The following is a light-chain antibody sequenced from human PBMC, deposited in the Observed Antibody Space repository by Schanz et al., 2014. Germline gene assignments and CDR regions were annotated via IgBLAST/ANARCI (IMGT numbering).Light chain of an antibody. V-gene: IGKV3-20*01. CDR2: GAS. CDR3: QRYGTSPPLT. Sequence: EIVLTQSPGTLSLSPGERATLSCRASQTVSSSYLAWYQQKPGQAPRLLIYGASSRASGIPDRFSGSGSGTDFPLTISRLEPEDFAVYYCQRYGTSPPLTFGGGTKIDIK. CDR1: QTVSSSY. J-gene: IGKJ4*01.